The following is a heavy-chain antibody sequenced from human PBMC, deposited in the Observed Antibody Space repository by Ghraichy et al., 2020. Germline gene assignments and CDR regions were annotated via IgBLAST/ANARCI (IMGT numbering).Heavy chain of an antibody. CDR1: GGSFSGYY. Sequence: SQTLSLTCAVYGGSFSGYYWSWIRQPPGKGLEWIGEINHSGSTNYNPSLKSRVTISVDTSKNQFSLKLSSVTAADTAVYYCARGGISYYYGSGSAPFDYWGQGTLVTVSS. V-gene: IGHV4-34*01. CDR2: INHSGST. D-gene: IGHD3-10*01. CDR3: ARGGISYYYGSGSAPFDY. J-gene: IGHJ4*02.